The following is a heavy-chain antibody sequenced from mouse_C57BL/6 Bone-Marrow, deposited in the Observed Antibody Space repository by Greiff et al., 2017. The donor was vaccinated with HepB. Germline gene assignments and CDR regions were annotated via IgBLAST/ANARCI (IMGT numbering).Heavy chain of an antibody. Sequence: QVQLQQPGAELVMPGASVKLSCKASGYTFTSYWMHWVKQRPGQGLEWIGEIDPSDSYTNYNQKFKGKSTLTVDKSSSTAYMQLSSLTSEDSAVYYCARGGTTLVAPFAYWGQGTLVTVSA. CDR2: IDPSDSYT. D-gene: IGHD1-1*01. CDR1: GYTFTSYW. V-gene: IGHV1-69*01. CDR3: ARGGTTLVAPFAY. J-gene: IGHJ3*01.